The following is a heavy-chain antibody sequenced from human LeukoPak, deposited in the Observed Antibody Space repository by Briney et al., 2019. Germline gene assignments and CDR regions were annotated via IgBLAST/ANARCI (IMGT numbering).Heavy chain of an antibody. CDR1: GFTFTSYA. CDR3: ARDGAWGNYFDY. Sequence: GGSLRLSCAASGFTFTSYAMSWVRQAPGKGPEWVSGISGSGGSTFYADSVKGRFTISRDNSKNTLYLQMNSLRAEDTAVYYCARDGAWGNYFDYWGQGTLVTVSS. CDR2: ISGSGGST. D-gene: IGHD3-16*01. J-gene: IGHJ4*02. V-gene: IGHV3-23*01.